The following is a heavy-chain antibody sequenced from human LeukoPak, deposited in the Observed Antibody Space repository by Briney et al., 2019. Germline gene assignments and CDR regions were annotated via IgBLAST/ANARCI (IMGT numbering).Heavy chain of an antibody. D-gene: IGHD5-12*01. Sequence: PSETLSLTCTVSGGSISSGGYYWSWIRQPPGKGLEWIGYIYHSGSTYYNPSLKSRVTISVDRSKNQFSLKLSSVTAAGTAVYYCASKRGYSGYDRRYFDYWGQGTLVTVSS. CDR1: GGSISSGGYY. V-gene: IGHV4-30-2*01. CDR2: IYHSGST. J-gene: IGHJ4*02. CDR3: ASKRGYSGYDRRYFDY.